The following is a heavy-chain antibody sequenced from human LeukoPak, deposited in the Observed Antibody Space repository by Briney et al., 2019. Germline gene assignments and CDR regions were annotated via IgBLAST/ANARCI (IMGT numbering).Heavy chain of an antibody. Sequence: SVKVSCKASGGTFSSYAISWVRQAPGQGLEWMGGIIPIFGTANYAQKFQGRVTITTDESTSTAYMELSSLRSEDTAVYYCASSLSGYDYEGGFNWFDPWGQGTLVTVSS. V-gene: IGHV1-69*05. CDR2: IIPIFGTA. CDR1: GGTFSSYA. J-gene: IGHJ5*02. CDR3: ASSLSGYDYEGGFNWFDP. D-gene: IGHD5-12*01.